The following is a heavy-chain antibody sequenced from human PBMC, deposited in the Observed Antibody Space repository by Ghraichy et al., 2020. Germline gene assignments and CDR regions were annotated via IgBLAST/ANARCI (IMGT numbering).Heavy chain of an antibody. CDR3: ARRYCSSTSCYLMDV. J-gene: IGHJ6*02. D-gene: IGHD2-2*01. V-gene: IGHV3-33*01. CDR2: IWYDGTNK. Sequence: GGSLRLSCAASGLTFSSFGMHWVRQAPGKGLEWVALIWYDGTNKYYADSVKGRFTISRDNSKNTLYLQMDSLRAEDTAVYYCARRYCSSTSCYLMDVWGQGTTVTVSS. CDR1: GLTFSSFG.